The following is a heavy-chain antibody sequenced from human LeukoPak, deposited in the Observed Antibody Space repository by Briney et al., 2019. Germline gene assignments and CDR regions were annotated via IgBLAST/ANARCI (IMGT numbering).Heavy chain of an antibody. Sequence: GGSLRLSCAASRFTFSSYWMSWVRQAPGKGLEWVANIKQDGSDKYYVDSVKGRFTISRDNAKNSLYLQMNSLRDEGTAVHYCAREASDYYDSSGGFDYWGQGTLVTVSS. V-gene: IGHV3-7*01. CDR3: AREASDYYDSSGGFDY. J-gene: IGHJ4*02. CDR2: IKQDGSDK. CDR1: RFTFSSYW. D-gene: IGHD3-22*01.